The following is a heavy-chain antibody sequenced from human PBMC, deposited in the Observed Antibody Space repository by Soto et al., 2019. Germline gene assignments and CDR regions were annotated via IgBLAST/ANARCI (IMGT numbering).Heavy chain of an antibody. D-gene: IGHD2-8*01. J-gene: IGHJ5*02. CDR2: IIPIFGTA. CDR3: ARGAVLMVYAPRGWFDP. CDR1: GGTFSSYA. Sequence: QVQLVQSGAEVKKPGSSVKVSCKASGGTFSSYAISWVRQAPGQGLEWMGGIIPIFGTANYAQKFQGRVTITADETTGTAYMELSSLRSEDRPVYYCARGAVLMVYAPRGWFDPWGQGTLVTVSS. V-gene: IGHV1-69*12.